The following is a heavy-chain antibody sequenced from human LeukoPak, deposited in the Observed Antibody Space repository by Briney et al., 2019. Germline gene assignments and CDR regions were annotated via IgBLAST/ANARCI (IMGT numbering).Heavy chain of an antibody. D-gene: IGHD2-2*01. J-gene: IGHJ6*02. CDR2: IIPILGIA. CDR1: GGTFSSYT. CDR3: ARAYIVVVPAATGAYYYGMDV. V-gene: IGHV1-69*02. Sequence: ASVKVSCKASGGTFSSYTISWVRQAPGQGLEWMGRIIPILGIANYAQKFQGRVTITADKSTSTAYMELSSLRSEDTAVYYCARAYIVVVPAATGAYYYGMDVWGQGTTVTVSS.